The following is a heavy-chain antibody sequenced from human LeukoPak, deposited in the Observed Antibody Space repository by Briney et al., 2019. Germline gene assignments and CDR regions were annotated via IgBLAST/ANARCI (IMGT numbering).Heavy chain of an antibody. CDR1: GGTFGSYA. V-gene: IGHV1-69*13. CDR3: AIINKNYCSGGSCYRPFDY. J-gene: IGHJ4*02. Sequence: GASVKVSCKASGGTFGSYAISWVRQAPGQGLEWMGGIIPIFGTANYAQKFQGRVTITADESTSTAYMELSSLRSEDTAVYYCAIINKNYCSGGSCYRPFDYWGQGTLVTVSS. D-gene: IGHD2-15*01. CDR2: IIPIFGTA.